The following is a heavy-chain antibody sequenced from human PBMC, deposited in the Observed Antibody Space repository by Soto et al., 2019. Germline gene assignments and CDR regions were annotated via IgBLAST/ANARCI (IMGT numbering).Heavy chain of an antibody. J-gene: IGHJ6*02. CDR3: ATDSHCSGGSCYYYYYGMDV. CDR1: GYTLTELS. V-gene: IGHV1-24*01. Sequence: QVPLVQSGAEVKKPGASVKVSCKVSGYTLTELSMHWVRQAPGKGLEWMGGFDPEDGETIYAQKFQGRVTMTEDTSTDTAYMELSSLRSEDTAVYYCATDSHCSGGSCYYYYYGMDVWGQGTTVTVSS. CDR2: FDPEDGET. D-gene: IGHD2-15*01.